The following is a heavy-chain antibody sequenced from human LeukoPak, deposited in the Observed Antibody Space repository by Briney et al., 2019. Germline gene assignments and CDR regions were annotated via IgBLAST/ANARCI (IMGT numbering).Heavy chain of an antibody. V-gene: IGHV3-21*01. CDR3: ARGVNWWYFDL. CDR1: GFNFSSFT. CDR2: ISSSSSYK. J-gene: IGHJ2*01. D-gene: IGHD1-1*01. Sequence: GGSLRLSCAASGFNFSSFTMNWVRQAPGKGLEWVSFISSSSSYKYYADSVKGRFTISRDNAKSSLYLQMNSLRVEDTAVYYCARGVNWWYFDLWGRGTLVTVSS.